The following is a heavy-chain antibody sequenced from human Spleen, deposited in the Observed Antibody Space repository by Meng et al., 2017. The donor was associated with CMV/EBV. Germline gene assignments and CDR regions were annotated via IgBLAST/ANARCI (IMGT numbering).Heavy chain of an antibody. J-gene: IGHJ4*02. D-gene: IGHD3-10*01. V-gene: IGHV3-30*04. CDR3: ARDSKGVPDH. Sequence: GGSLRLSCAASGFTFNIYAFHWVRQAPGKGLEWVSVISYDGTIKYYADSVKGRFTISTDSSKNTLYLQMNNVRPEDTAVYYCARDSKGVPDHWGQGTLVTVSS. CDR2: ISYDGTIK. CDR1: GFTFNIYA.